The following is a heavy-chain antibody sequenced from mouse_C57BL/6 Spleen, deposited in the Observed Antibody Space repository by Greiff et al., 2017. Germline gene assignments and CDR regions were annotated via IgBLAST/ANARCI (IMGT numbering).Heavy chain of an antibody. CDR1: GFSLTSYG. D-gene: IGHD2-3*01. V-gene: IGHV2-5*01. CDR3: AKKGYDGYYAMDY. CDR2: IWRGGST. Sequence: QVQLQQSGPGLVQPSQSLSITCTVSGFSLTSYGVHWVRQSPGKGLEWLGVIWRGGSTDYNAAFMARLSITKDNSKGQVFFKMNSLQADDTAIYYCAKKGYDGYYAMDYWGQGTSVTVSS. J-gene: IGHJ4*01.